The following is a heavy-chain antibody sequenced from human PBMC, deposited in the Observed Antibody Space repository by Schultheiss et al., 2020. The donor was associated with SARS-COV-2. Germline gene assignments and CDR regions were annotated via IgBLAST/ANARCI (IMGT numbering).Heavy chain of an antibody. CDR3: ARGYSGYSYGYLDY. V-gene: IGHV3-7*01. D-gene: IGHD5-18*01. J-gene: IGHJ4*02. CDR2: VNEDGSDK. Sequence: GGSLRLSCAASGFTFSSYWMNWVRQAPGKGLEWVANVNEDGSDKYYVDSVKGRFTISRDNAKNTLYLQMNSLRAEDTAVYYCARGYSGYSYGYLDYWGQGTLVTVSS. CDR1: GFTFSSYW.